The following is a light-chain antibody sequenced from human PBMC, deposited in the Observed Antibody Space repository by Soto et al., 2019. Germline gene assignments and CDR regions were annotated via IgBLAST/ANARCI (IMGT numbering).Light chain of an antibody. Sequence: DIVMTQSPLSLPATPGEPASISCRSSQSLLHSNGYNFLDWYLQKPGQSPQLLIYLGSNRASGVPDRFSGSGSGTDFTLKISRVEAEDVGVYYCMQALQTPLTFXGGTKVDIK. CDR2: LGS. V-gene: IGKV2-28*01. J-gene: IGKJ4*01. CDR3: MQALQTPLT. CDR1: QSLLHSNGYNF.